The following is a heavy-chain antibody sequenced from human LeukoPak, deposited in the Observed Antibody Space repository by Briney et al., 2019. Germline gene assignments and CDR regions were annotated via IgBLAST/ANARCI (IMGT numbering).Heavy chain of an antibody. D-gene: IGHD6-19*01. CDR2: IRKRPNSYTT. Sequence: GGSLRLSCAASGFTFSDHFMDWVRQAPGKGLEWVGRIRKRPNSYTTEYAASVQGRFAISRDDSKNSLYLQMNSLKTEDTAVYYCAKVSTTVAGSDYLDYWGQGTQVTISS. V-gene: IGHV3-72*01. J-gene: IGHJ4*02. CDR3: AKVSTTVAGSDYLDY. CDR1: GFTFSDHF.